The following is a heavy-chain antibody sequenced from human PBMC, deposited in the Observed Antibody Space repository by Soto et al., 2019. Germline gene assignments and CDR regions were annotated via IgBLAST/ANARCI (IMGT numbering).Heavy chain of an antibody. D-gene: IGHD2-21*02. V-gene: IGHV3-30*18. Sequence: GFRRLSCAAAGIWLSRYGIPWVRQTPGRGLEWVALISYDGSTEYYADSVKGRFTISRDTSKNTVYLQMNSLKTEEKAVYYCAKDALATSLVVVTAPAAQLQDWGQGTLVT. CDR2: ISYDGSTE. CDR3: AKDALATSLVVVTAPAAQLQD. CDR1: GIWLSRYG. J-gene: IGHJ1*01.